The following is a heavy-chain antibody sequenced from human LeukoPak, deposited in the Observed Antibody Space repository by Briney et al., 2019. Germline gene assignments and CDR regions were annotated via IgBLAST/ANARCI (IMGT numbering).Heavy chain of an antibody. CDR3: TRGGPEGSGYSYGSHDY. V-gene: IGHV1-2*02. J-gene: IGHJ4*02. CDR1: GFTVTGYY. CDR2: INPNSGAT. Sequence: ASVKVSCKASGFTVTGYYMHWARQAPGQGLEWMGWINPNSGATNYAQKFQGRVIMTRDTSISTVYMELSRLRSDDTAVYYCTRGGPEGSGYSYGSHDYWGQGTLVTVSS. D-gene: IGHD5-18*01.